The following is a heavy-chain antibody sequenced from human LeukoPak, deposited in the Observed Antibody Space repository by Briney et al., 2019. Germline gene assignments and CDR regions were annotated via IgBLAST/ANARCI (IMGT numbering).Heavy chain of an antibody. CDR2: ISYDGSNK. CDR3: ARDAYGSGSYFVYYYYMDV. D-gene: IGHD3-10*01. CDR1: GFTFSKYA. V-gene: IGHV3-30*04. J-gene: IGHJ6*03. Sequence: GGSLRLSCAASGFTFSKYAMHWVRQAPGKGLEWVAVISYDGSNKYYADSVKGRFTISRDNSKNTLYVQMNSLRAEDTAVYYCARDAYGSGSYFVYYYYMDVWGKGTTVTVSS.